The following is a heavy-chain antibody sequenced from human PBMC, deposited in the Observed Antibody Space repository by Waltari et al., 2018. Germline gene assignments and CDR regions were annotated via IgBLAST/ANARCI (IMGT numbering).Heavy chain of an antibody. Sequence: VQLVESGGGSVQPGRSLRLSCATSGFNLGDYGISWVRQAPGKGLEWIGYVYHFGSSSYNPSLKSRVTMSVDTSKRQFSLNLSSVTAADTAVYYCARHESAHYGGFDSWGRGTLVTVSA. CDR3: ARHESAHYGGFDS. CDR1: GFNLGDYG. V-gene: IGHV4-38-2*01. CDR2: VYHFGSS. J-gene: IGHJ4*02. D-gene: IGHD4-17*01.